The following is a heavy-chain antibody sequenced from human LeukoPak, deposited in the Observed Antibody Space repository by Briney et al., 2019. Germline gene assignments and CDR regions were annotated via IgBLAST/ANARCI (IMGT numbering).Heavy chain of an antibody. CDR2: MNPNSGNT. CDR1: GYTFTSYD. D-gene: IGHD3-22*01. V-gene: IGHV1-8*01. CDR3: ARVLLPRGFDI. Sequence: ASVKVSCKASGYTFTSYDINRVRQATGQGLEWMGWMNPNSGNTGYAQKFQGRVTMTRNTSISTAYMELSSLRSGDTAVYYCARVLLPRGFDIWGQGTMVTVSS. J-gene: IGHJ3*02.